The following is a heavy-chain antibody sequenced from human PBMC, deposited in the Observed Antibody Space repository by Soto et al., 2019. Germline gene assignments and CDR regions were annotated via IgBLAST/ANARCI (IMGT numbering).Heavy chain of an antibody. CDR3: AKRSGSYYFLGF. CDR2: ISGTTGNT. J-gene: IGHJ4*02. D-gene: IGHD3-10*01. Sequence: VQLLESGGGLVQPGGSLRLSCAASGFTFSSSAMRWVRQAPGKGLEWVSSISGTTGNTYYADSVKGRFTIPTDNSMNTLYLQMNSLRAEDTALYYCAKRSGSYYFLGFWGQGALVTVSS. CDR1: GFTFSSSA. V-gene: IGHV3-23*01.